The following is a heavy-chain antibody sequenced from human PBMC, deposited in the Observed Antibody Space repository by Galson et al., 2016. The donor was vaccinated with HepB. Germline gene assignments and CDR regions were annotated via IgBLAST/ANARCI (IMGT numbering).Heavy chain of an antibody. CDR2: ISYVGKT. CDR3: AKSNYDNSHSWVRNWFDP. V-gene: IGHV4-39*01. CDR1: GNSVTRSNYF. Sequence: SETLSLTCSVSGNSVTRSNYFWGWMRQSPGKGLEWLGTISYVGKTWYNPSLRSRLTIFLDTSRNQFSLNLASVTAADTAVYFCAKSNYDNSHSWVRNWFDPWGRGALVTVSS. J-gene: IGHJ5*02. D-gene: IGHD3-22*01.